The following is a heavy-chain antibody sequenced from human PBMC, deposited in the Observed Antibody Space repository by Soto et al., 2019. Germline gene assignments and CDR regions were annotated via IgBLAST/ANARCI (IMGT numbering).Heavy chain of an antibody. J-gene: IGHJ6*02. V-gene: IGHV4-30-4*01. Sequence: TLSLTCTVSGGSISSGDSYWSWVRQPPGKGLEWIGYIYYSGTTYYNPSLKSRVTFSVDTSKDEFSLKLTSVTAADTAVYYCARDEKNSDYYSGMDVWGQGTTVTVSS. CDR2: IYYSGTT. CDR3: ARDEKNSDYYSGMDV. CDR1: GGSISSGDSY. D-gene: IGHD3-10*01.